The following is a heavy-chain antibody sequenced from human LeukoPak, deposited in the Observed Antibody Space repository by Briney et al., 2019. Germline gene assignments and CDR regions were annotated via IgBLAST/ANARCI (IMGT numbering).Heavy chain of an antibody. CDR2: TYYRSKWHN. CDR3: VREGYSSGWYMIDY. J-gene: IGHJ4*02. Sequence: SQTLSLTCAISGDSVSSNSAAWNWIRQSPSRGLEWLGRTYYRSKWHNDYAVSVKSRITINPDTSKNQFSLQLNSVTPEDTAVYYCVREGYSSGWYMIDYWGQGILVTVSS. CDR1: GDSVSSNSAA. D-gene: IGHD6-19*01. V-gene: IGHV6-1*01.